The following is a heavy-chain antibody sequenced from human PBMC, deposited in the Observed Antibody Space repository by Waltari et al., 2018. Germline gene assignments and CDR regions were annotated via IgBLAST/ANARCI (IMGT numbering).Heavy chain of an antibody. CDR3: ARDGQDIVVVPAAGGHWFDP. J-gene: IGHJ5*02. V-gene: IGHV1-69*09. CDR2: IIPILGIA. CDR1: GGTFSRYA. Sequence: QVQLVQSGAEVKKPGSSVKVSCKASGGTFSRYAISWVRRAPGQGPGWMGRIIPILGIANYAQKFQGRVTITADKSTSTAYMELSSLRSEDTAVYYCARDGQDIVVVPAAGGHWFDPWGQGTLVTVSS. D-gene: IGHD2-2*01.